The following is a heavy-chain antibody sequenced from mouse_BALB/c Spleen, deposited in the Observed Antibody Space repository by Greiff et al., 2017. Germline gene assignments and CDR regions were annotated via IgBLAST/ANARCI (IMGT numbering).Heavy chain of an antibody. CDR3: AIITTATFAY. J-gene: IGHJ3*01. CDR2: IWAGGST. CDR1: GFSLTSYG. D-gene: IGHD1-2*01. Sequence: VKVVESGPGLVAPSQSLSITCTVSGFSLTSYGVHWVRQPPGKGLEWLGVIWAGGSTNYNSALMSRLSISKDNSKSQVFLKMNSLQTDDTAMYYCAIITTATFAYWGQGTLVTVSA. V-gene: IGHV2-9*02.